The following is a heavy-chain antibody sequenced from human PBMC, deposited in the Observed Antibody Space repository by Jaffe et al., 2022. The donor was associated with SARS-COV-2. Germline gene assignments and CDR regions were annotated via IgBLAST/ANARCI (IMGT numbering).Heavy chain of an antibody. CDR2: IIPIFGTT. Sequence: QVQLVQSGAEVKKPGSSVKVSCKASGDTFSSYAISWVRQAPGQGLEWMGGIIPIFGTTNYAQKLQGRVTITADESTSTAYMELSSLRSEDTAVYYCARSPVEMAPSYYYYYMDVWGKGTTVTVS. CDR1: GDTFSSYA. V-gene: IGHV1-69*01. D-gene: IGHD2-8*01. J-gene: IGHJ6*03. CDR3: ARSPVEMAPSYYYYYMDV.